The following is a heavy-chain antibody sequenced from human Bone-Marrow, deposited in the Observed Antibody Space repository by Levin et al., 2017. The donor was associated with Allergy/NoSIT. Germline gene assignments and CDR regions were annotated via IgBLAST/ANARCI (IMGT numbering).Heavy chain of an antibody. Sequence: ASVKVSCAASGFTFSSYWMTWVRQAPGKGLEWVANIKQDESEKYYVDSVKGRFTISRDNAKSSLCLQMNSLRVEDTAVYYCARVDFDTSAWYRVDYWGQGTLVTVSS. CDR2: IKQDESEK. CDR1: GFTFSSYW. V-gene: IGHV3-7*01. J-gene: IGHJ4*02. D-gene: IGHD6-19*01. CDR3: ARVDFDTSAWYRVDY.